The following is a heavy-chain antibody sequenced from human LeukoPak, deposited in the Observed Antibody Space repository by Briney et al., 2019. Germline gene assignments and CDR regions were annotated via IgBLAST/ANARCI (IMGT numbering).Heavy chain of an antibody. J-gene: IGHJ4*02. D-gene: IGHD1/OR15-1a*01. CDR2: ISSSSSYI. CDR1: GFTFSSYS. CDR3: ARERIGTIDNCF. Sequence: GGSLRLSCAASGFTFSSYSMNWIRQAPGKGLEWVSSISSSSSYIYYADSVKGRFTISRDNAKNSLYLQMNSLRAEDTAVYYCARERIGTIDNCFWGQGTLVTVSS. V-gene: IGHV3-21*01.